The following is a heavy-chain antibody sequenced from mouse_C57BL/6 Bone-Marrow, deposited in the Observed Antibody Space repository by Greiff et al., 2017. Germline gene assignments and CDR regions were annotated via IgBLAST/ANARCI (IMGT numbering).Heavy chain of an antibody. J-gene: IGHJ4*01. CDR2: ISGGGGNT. CDR3: ARQIYYGYGYYYAMDY. Sequence: EVKLVESGGGLVKPGGSLKLSCAASGFTFSSYTMSWVRQTPEKRLEWVATISGGGGNTYYPDSVKGRFTISRDNAKNTLYLQMSSLRSEDTALYYCARQIYYGYGYYYAMDYWGQGTSVTVSS. V-gene: IGHV5-9*01. CDR1: GFTFSSYT. D-gene: IGHD2-2*01.